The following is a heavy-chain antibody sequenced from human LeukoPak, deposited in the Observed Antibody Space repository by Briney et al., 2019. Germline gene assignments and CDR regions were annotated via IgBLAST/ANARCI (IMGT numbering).Heavy chain of an antibody. Sequence: PGGSLRLSCEASGFAFTTYGMHWVRQAPGKGLEWVSYISSSGSTIYYADSVKGRFTISRDNAKNSLYLQMNSLRAEDTAVYYCARAPPVVPAAWWKRDGDAFDIWGQGTMVTVSS. V-gene: IGHV3-48*01. CDR3: ARAPPVVPAAWWKRDGDAFDI. CDR2: ISSSGSTI. D-gene: IGHD2-2*01. J-gene: IGHJ3*02. CDR1: GFAFTTYG.